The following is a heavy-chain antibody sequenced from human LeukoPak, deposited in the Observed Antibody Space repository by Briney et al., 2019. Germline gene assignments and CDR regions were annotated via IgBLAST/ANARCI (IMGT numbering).Heavy chain of an antibody. CDR2: INHSGST. D-gene: IGHD1/OR15-1a*01. J-gene: IGHJ6*03. CDR3: ARDNWDNYYYMDV. CDR1: GGSFSGYY. V-gene: IGHV4-34*01. Sequence: SETLSLTCAVYGGSFSGYYWSWIRQPPGKGLEWIGEINHSGSTNYNPSLKSRVTISVDTSKNQFSLKLSSVTAADTAVYYCARDNWDNYYYMDVWGKGTTVTVSS.